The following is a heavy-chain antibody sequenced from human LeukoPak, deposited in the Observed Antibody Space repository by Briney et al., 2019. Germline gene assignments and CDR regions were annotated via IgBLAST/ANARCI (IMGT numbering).Heavy chain of an antibody. V-gene: IGHV4-59*08. CDR2: IYYSGST. D-gene: IGHD3-10*01. J-gene: IGHJ4*02. CDR1: GGSISSYY. CDR3: ARHVGNSGSGSYLTYFDY. Sequence: SETLSLTCTVSGGSISSYYWSWIRQPPGKGLEWIGYIYYSGSTNYNPSLKSRVTISVDTSKNQFSLKLSSVTAADTAVYYCARHVGNSGSGSYLTYFDYWGQGTLVTVSS.